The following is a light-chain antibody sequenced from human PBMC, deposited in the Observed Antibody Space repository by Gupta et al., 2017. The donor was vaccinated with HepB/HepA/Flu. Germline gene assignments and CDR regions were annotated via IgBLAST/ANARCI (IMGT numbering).Light chain of an antibody. J-gene: IGLJ1*01. CDR1: SSDVGTYNF. V-gene: IGLV2-14*03. Sequence: HSALRQPASVSGSPGQSIPIPCTGTSSDVGTYNFVSWYQHHPGKVPKLIIYDVTSRPSGISTRFSGSKSGNTASLIISGLQPEDEADYYCTSYTSSSTPYVFGTGTKVTVL. CDR2: DVT. CDR3: TSYTSSSTPYV.